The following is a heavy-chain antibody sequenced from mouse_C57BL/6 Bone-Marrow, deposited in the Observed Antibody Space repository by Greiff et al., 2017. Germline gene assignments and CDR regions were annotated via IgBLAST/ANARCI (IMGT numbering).Heavy chain of an antibody. Sequence: VQLKQSGAELVKPGASVKLSCTASGFNIKDYYMHWVKQRTEQGLEWIGRIDPEDGETKYAPKFQGKATITADTSSNTAYLQLSSLTSEDTDVYYCARRGSTTVVAGDYAMDYWGQGTSVTVSS. CDR2: IDPEDGET. CDR1: GFNIKDYY. CDR3: ARRGSTTVVAGDYAMDY. D-gene: IGHD1-1*01. J-gene: IGHJ4*01. V-gene: IGHV14-2*01.